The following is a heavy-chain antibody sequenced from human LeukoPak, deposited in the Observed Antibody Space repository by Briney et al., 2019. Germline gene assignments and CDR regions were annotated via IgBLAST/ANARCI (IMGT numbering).Heavy chain of an antibody. D-gene: IGHD3-22*01. J-gene: IGHJ6*03. CDR3: AKAEEWLLHMDV. Sequence: GGSLRLSCAASGFTFSSYGMSWVRQAPGKGLEWVSAISGSGGSTYYADSVKGRFTISRDNSKNTLYLQMNSLRAEDTAVYYCAKAEEWLLHMDVWGKGTTVTISS. CDR2: ISGSGGST. V-gene: IGHV3-23*01. CDR1: GFTFSSYG.